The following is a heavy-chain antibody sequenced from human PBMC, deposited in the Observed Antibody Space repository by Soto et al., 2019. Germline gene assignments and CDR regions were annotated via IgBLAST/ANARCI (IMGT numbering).Heavy chain of an antibody. J-gene: IGHJ6*02. CDR1: GGSISSGDYY. CDR3: ARADIGYDYFGGFTDV. V-gene: IGHV4-30-4*01. CDR2: IYYSGST. D-gene: IGHD5-12*01. Sequence: QVQLQESGPGLVKPSQTLSLTCTVSGGSISSGDYYWSWIRQPPGKGLEWIGYIYYSGSTYYNPSLKSRVTISVDTSKNQFSLKLSSVTAADTAVYYCARADIGYDYFGGFTDVWGQGTTVTVSS.